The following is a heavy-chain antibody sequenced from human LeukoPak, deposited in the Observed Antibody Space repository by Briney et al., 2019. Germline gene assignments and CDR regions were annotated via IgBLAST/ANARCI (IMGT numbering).Heavy chain of an antibody. CDR3: LRGDRRDY. Sequence: GGSLRLSCAASGFTFNTYWMNWVRQAPGKGLERVSSIDSSGGYMFYADSVKGRFIISRDNAKDSLYLQMNSLRVEDTAVYYCLRGDRRDYWGQGTLVTVSS. V-gene: IGHV3-21*06. CDR2: IDSSGGYM. CDR1: GFTFNTYW. J-gene: IGHJ4*02.